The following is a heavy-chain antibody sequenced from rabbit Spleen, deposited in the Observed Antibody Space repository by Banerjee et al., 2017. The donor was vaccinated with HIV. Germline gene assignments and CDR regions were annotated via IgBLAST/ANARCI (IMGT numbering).Heavy chain of an antibody. D-gene: IGHD4-1*01. V-gene: IGHV1S40*01. CDR3: ARETSSGWGIVSFFFSL. J-gene: IGHJ4*01. CDR1: GVSFSGSSY. CDR2: IYADNSGDT. Sequence: QSLEESGGDLVTPGASLTLTCIASGVSFSGSSYMCWGRQAPWKGLEWIACIYADNSGDTYYASWAKGRFTISKSSSTTVTLQVTSLTAADTATYFCARETSSGWGIVSFFFSLWGPGTLVTVS.